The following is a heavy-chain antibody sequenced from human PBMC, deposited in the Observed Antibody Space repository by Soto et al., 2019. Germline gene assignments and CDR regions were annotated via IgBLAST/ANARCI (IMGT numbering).Heavy chain of an antibody. Sequence: LRLSCAASGFIFENFGMSWVRQAPGKGLEWISSISGSGFKKYYADSVKGRLTISRDNSKSTVYLELNNLSAEDTAVYHCAKNQGVELVPLATVDWFDPWGQGSVVTSPQ. J-gene: IGHJ5*02. CDR2: ISGSGFKK. D-gene: IGHD1-26*01. CDR1: GFIFENFG. V-gene: IGHV3-23*01. CDR3: AKNQGVELVPLATVDWFDP.